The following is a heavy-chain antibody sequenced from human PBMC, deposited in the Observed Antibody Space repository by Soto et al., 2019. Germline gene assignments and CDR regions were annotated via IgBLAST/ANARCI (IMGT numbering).Heavy chain of an antibody. CDR1: GASMNTYY. CDR3: ARGNTHGYYYMDV. Sequence: QVQLQESGPGLVKPSETLSLTCAVSGASMNTYYWSWIRQPPGQGLEWIGYFSYSGLTTYNPSLESRVSISLETSKNQCSLKLSSVTAADTAVYFCARGNTHGYYYMDVWGRGTTVTVS. CDR2: FSYSGLT. D-gene: IGHD3-22*01. J-gene: IGHJ6*03. V-gene: IGHV4-59*08.